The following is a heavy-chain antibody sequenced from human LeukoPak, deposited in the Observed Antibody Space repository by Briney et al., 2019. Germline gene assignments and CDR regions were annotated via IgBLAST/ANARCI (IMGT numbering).Heavy chain of an antibody. Sequence: GGSLRLSCAASGFSFSTYEMNWVRQAPGKGLEWVAVISYDGSNKYYADSVQGRFTISRDNSENTLYLQMNSLRVEDTAVYYCAKDPSTVTTGFFDIWGQGTMVTVSS. V-gene: IGHV3-30*18. J-gene: IGHJ3*02. CDR3: AKDPSTVTTGFFDI. D-gene: IGHD4-17*01. CDR1: GFSFSTYE. CDR2: ISYDGSNK.